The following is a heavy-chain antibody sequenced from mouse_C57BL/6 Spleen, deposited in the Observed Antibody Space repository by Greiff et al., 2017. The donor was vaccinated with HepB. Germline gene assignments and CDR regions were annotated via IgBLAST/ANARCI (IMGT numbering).Heavy chain of an antibody. CDR2: IHPNSGST. D-gene: IGHD3-2*02. CDR3: AEDSSGHFDY. J-gene: IGHJ2*01. V-gene: IGHV1-64*01. Sequence: QVHVKQPGAELVKPGASVKLSCKASGYTFTSYWMHWVKQRPGQGLEWIGMIHPNSGSTNYNEKFKSKATLTVDKSSSTAYMQLSSLTSEDSAVYYCAEDSSGHFDYWGQGTTLTVSS. CDR1: GYTFTSYW.